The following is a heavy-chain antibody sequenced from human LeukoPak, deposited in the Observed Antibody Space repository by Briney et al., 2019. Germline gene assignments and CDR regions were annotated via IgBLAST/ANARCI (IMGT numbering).Heavy chain of an antibody. CDR3: ARQNCGGDCSQLNWFDP. D-gene: IGHD2-21*01. V-gene: IGHV5-51*01. Sequence: GESLKISCKGSGYSFTSYWIGWVRQMPGEGLEWMGIIYPGDSDTRYSPSFQGQVTISADKSISTAYLPWSSLKASDTAMYYCARQNCGGDCSQLNWFDPWGQGTLVTVSS. CDR2: IYPGDSDT. CDR1: GYSFTSYW. J-gene: IGHJ5*02.